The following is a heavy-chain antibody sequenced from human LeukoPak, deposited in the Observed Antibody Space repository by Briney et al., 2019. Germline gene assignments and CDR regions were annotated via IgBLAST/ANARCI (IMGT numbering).Heavy chain of an antibody. V-gene: IGHV5-51*01. J-gene: IGHJ4*02. D-gene: IGHD6-13*01. CDR1: GYSSTSYW. CDR2: IYPGDSDI. CDR3: ARTLYSSSWYYFDY. Sequence: GESLKISCKGSGYSSTSYWIAWVRQMPVKGLEWMGIIYPGDSDIRYSPSFQGQVTISADKSISTAYLQWSSLKASDTAMYYCARTLYSSSWYYFDYWGQGTLVTVSS.